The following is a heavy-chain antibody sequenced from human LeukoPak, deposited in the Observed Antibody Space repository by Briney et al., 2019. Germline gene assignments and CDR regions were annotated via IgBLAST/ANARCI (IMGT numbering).Heavy chain of an antibody. CDR2: IRAYNGNT. V-gene: IGHV1-18*01. Sequence: ASVKVSCKASGYTFTSYGISWVRQAPRQRLERMGWIRAYNGNTNHAQKIQGRVTMTTDTSTNTAYMELRSLRSNDTAVYYCARNLPPYYDILTKPDYWGQGSLVTVSS. D-gene: IGHD3-9*01. CDR1: GYTFTSYG. CDR3: ARNLPPYYDILTKPDY. J-gene: IGHJ4*02.